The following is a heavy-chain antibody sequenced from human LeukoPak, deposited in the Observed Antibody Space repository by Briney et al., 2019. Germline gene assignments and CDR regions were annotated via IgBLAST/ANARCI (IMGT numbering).Heavy chain of an antibody. CDR2: IYYSGST. D-gene: IGHD5-12*01. J-gene: IGHJ4*02. CDR3: ASKRIVATIYDY. Sequence: SETLSLTCTVSGGSISSSRYYWGWIRQPPGKGQEWIGSIYYSGSTYYNPSLKSRVTISVDTSKNQFSLKLSSVTAADTAVYYCASKRIVATIYDYWGQGTLVTVSS. CDR1: GGSISSSRYY. V-gene: IGHV4-39*01.